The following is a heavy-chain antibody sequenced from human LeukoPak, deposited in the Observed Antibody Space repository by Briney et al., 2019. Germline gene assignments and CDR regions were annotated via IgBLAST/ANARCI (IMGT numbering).Heavy chain of an antibody. CDR2: IYSGGST. D-gene: IGHD2-2*01. CDR3: ARRSPDIVVVPAAPSMDV. CDR1: GFTVSSNY. V-gene: IGHV3-66*02. J-gene: IGHJ6*03. Sequence: GGSLRLSCAASGFTVSSNYMSWVRQAPGKGLEWVSVIYSGGSTYYADSVKGRFTISRDTSKNTLYLQMNSLRAEDTAVYYCARRSPDIVVVPAAPSMDVWGKGTTVTVSS.